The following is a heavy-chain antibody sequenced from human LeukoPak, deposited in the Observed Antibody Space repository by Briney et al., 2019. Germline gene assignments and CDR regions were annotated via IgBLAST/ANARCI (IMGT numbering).Heavy chain of an antibody. Sequence: GGSLRLSCAASGFTFSTYAMHWVRQAPGKGLEWVAFIRYDGSNKYYADSVKGRFTISSDNSKNSLYLQMNSLRAEDTAVCYCAKDSSTGGSYFDYWGQGTLVTVSS. D-gene: IGHD1-26*01. CDR1: GFTFSTYA. CDR2: IRYDGSNK. CDR3: AKDSSTGGSYFDY. J-gene: IGHJ4*02. V-gene: IGHV3-30*02.